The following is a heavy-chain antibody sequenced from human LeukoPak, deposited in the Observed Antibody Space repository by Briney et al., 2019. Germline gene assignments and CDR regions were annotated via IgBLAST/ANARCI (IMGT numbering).Heavy chain of an antibody. D-gene: IGHD3-10*01. V-gene: IGHV3-23*01. Sequence: PGGSLRLSCAASGFTFSSYAMSWVRQAPGKGLEWVSAISGSGGSTYYADSVKGRFTISRDNSKNTLYLQMNSLRAEDTAVYYCAKDFPVRGVIIYYFDYWGQGTLVTVSS. J-gene: IGHJ4*02. CDR1: GFTFSSYA. CDR3: AKDFPVRGVIIYYFDY. CDR2: ISGSGGST.